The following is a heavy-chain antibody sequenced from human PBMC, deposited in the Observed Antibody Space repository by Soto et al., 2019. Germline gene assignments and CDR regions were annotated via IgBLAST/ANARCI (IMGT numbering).Heavy chain of an antibody. V-gene: IGHV3-15*01. D-gene: IGHD5-18*01. CDR1: GLTFSNVW. Sequence: EVQLVESGGGSVKPGGSLRLSCAASGLTFSNVWMTWVRQAPGKGLEWVGRIKSKSDGETADVAAPVKARFTISRGDSKNTVFLEMNSLKSEDTALYYCAITAMINRDSSTSFDYWGRGTQVTVSS. J-gene: IGHJ4*02. CDR2: IKSKSDGETA. CDR3: AITAMINRDSSTSFDY.